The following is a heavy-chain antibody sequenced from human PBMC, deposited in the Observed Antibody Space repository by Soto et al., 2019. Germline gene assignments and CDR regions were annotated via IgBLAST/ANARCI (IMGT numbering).Heavy chain of an antibody. V-gene: IGHV3-48*01. CDR2: ISSSSSTI. Sequence: GGSLRLSCAASGFTFSYYSMNWVRQAPGKGWEWVSYISSSSSTIYYADSVKGRFTISRDNAKNSLYLQMNSLRAEDTAVYYCARVGLGAFDIWGQGTMVTVSS. CDR1: GFTFSYYS. D-gene: IGHD1-26*01. CDR3: ARVGLGAFDI. J-gene: IGHJ3*02.